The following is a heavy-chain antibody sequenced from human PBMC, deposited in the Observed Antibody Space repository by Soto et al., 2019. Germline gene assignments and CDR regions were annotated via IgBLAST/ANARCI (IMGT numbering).Heavy chain of an antibody. CDR1: GFTFSDFH. CDR3: ARDSHWGGALDV. D-gene: IGHD7-27*01. CDR2: ITDTSKTI. J-gene: IGHJ6*02. V-gene: IGHV3-48*02. Sequence: HPXGSLRLSCVASGFTFSDFHMHWVRHSSGKGLEWIAYITDTSKTIYYANSVEGRFTISRDNAKNSLDLQMNSLRDEDTALYYWARDSHWGGALDVWGPGTTVTVSS.